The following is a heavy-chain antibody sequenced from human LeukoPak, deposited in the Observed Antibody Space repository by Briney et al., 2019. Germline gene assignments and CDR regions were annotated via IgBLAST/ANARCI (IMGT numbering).Heavy chain of an antibody. Sequence: PGGSLRLSCAASGFTFSSYGMHWVRQAPGKGLEWVAVISYDGSNKYHADSVKGRFTISRDNSKNTLYLQMNSLRAEDTAVYYCANSGWFGESMGYWGQGTLVTVSS. V-gene: IGHV3-30*18. CDR2: ISYDGSNK. CDR1: GFTFSSYG. J-gene: IGHJ4*02. CDR3: ANSGWFGESMGY. D-gene: IGHD3-10*01.